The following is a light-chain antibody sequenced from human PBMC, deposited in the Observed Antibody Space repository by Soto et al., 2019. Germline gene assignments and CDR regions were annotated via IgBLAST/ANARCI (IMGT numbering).Light chain of an antibody. V-gene: IGKV1-5*03. CDR1: QSISSW. J-gene: IGKJ1*01. Sequence: DIQMTQSPSTLSASLGDRVTITCRASQSISSWLAWYQQKPGKAPTLLIYKASSLESGVPSRFSGSESGTEFTLTISSLQPDDFATYYCQQYTTYWWTFGQGTKVEIK. CDR3: QQYTTYWWT. CDR2: KAS.